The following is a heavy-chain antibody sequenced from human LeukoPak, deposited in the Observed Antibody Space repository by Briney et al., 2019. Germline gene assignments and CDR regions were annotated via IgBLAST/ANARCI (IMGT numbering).Heavy chain of an antibody. CDR1: GFTFSSYW. V-gene: IGHV3-74*01. CDR3: ARGGLGYCSGGSCYSKPGDAFDI. Sequence: GGSLRLSCAASGFTFSSYWMHWVRQAPGKGLVWVSRINSDGSSTRYADSVKGRFTISRDNAKNTLYLQMSSLRAEDTAVYYCARGGLGYCSGGSCYSKPGDAFDIWGQGTMVTVSS. CDR2: INSDGSST. D-gene: IGHD2-15*01. J-gene: IGHJ3*02.